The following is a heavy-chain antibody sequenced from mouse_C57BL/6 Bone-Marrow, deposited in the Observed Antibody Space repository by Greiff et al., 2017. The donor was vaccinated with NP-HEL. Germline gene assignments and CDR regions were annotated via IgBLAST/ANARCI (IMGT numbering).Heavy chain of an antibody. V-gene: IGHV6-6*01. CDR2: IRNKANNHAT. CDR1: GFTFSDAW. CDR3: TRMVTTHFDY. Sequence: EVQLVESGGGLVQPGGSMKLSCAASGFTFSDAWMDWVRQSPEKGLEWVAEIRNKANNHATYYAESVKGRFTISRDDSKSSVYLQMNSLRAEDTGIYYCTRMVTTHFDYWGQGTTLTVSS. D-gene: IGHD2-2*01. J-gene: IGHJ2*01.